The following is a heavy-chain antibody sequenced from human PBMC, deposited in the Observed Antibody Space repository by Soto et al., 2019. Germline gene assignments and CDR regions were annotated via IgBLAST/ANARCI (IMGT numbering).Heavy chain of an antibody. CDR1: GFTFDDYA. Sequence: PGGSLRLSCVASGFTFDDYAMHWVRQAPGKGLEWVSGISWNSGSIGYADSVKGRFTISRDNAKNSLYLQMNSLRAEDTALYYFANARGGGDCYSVVFYYGMDVWGQGTTVTVSS. CDR2: ISWNSGSI. D-gene: IGHD2-21*02. J-gene: IGHJ6*02. CDR3: ANARGGGDCYSVVFYYGMDV. V-gene: IGHV3-9*01.